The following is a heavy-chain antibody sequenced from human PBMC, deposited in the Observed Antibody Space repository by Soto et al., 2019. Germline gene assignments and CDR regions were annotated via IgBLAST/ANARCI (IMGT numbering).Heavy chain of an antibody. CDR2: ICHSGNT. D-gene: IGHD1-26*01. V-gene: IGHV4-30-2*01. CDR1: GGSITIGGYC. CDR3: ARGFPTGGYHNGNWFDP. Sequence: PSETLSLTCTVSGGSITIGGYCWSWIRQPPGQGLEWIGYICHSGNTYYNPSLKSRVTTSLDRSKNQFSLNLSSVTAADTAVFYCARGFPTGGYHNGNWFDPWGQGTLVTVSS. J-gene: IGHJ5*02.